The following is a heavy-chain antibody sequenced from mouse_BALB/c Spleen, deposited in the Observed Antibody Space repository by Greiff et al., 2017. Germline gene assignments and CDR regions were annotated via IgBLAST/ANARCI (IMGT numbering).Heavy chain of an antibody. CDR1: GFTFSSYA. J-gene: IGHJ3*01. V-gene: IGHV5-9-1*01. D-gene: IGHD4-1*01. Sequence: DVMLVESGGGLVKPGGSLKLSCAASGFTFSSYAMSWVRQTPEKRLEWVATISSGGSYTYYPDSVKGRFTISRDNAKNTLYLQMSSLRSEDTAMYYCAGELTAPWFAYWGQGTLVTVSA. CDR2: ISSGGSYT. CDR3: AGELTAPWFAY.